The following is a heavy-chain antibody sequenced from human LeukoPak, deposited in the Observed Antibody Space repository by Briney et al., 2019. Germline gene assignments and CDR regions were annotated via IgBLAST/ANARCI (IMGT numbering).Heavy chain of an antibody. CDR1: GGSISSSSYY. CDR3: ARRAVLEWLPTYFDY. D-gene: IGHD3-3*01. Sequence: SETLSLTCTVSGGSISSSSYYWGWIRQPPGKGLEWIGRIYYSGSTYYNPSLKSRVTISVDTSKNQFSLKLSSVTAADTAVYYCARRAVLEWLPTYFDYWGQGTLVTVSS. V-gene: IGHV4-39*01. CDR2: IYYSGST. J-gene: IGHJ4*02.